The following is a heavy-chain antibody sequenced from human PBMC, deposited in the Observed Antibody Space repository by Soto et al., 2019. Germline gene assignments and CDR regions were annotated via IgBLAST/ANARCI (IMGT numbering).Heavy chain of an antibody. CDR3: AANYYGAGPAAY. Sequence: QVQLVESGGGVVQPGRSLRLSCAASGFTFSSYGMHWVRQAPGKGLEWVAVISYDGSNKYYADSVKGRFTISRDKSKNTLYLQVNSLRAEDTAVYYCAANYYGAGPAAYWCQGGLVTVST. J-gene: IGHJ4*02. CDR2: ISYDGSNK. V-gene: IGHV3-30*03. D-gene: IGHD3-10*01. CDR1: GFTFSSYG.